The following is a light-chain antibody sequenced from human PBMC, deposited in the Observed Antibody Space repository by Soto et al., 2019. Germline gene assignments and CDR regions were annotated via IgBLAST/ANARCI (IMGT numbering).Light chain of an antibody. CDR2: DTS. V-gene: IGLV7-46*01. J-gene: IGLJ3*02. Sequence: QAVVTQEPSLTVSPGGTVTLTCGSSIEAVTSGHYPYWFQQKPGQAPRTLIYDTSNRHSWAPSRFSGSLLGGKAALTLSGAQPXDEADYYCLLNGARDWVFGGGTKLTVL. CDR1: IEAVTSGHY. CDR3: LLNGARDWV.